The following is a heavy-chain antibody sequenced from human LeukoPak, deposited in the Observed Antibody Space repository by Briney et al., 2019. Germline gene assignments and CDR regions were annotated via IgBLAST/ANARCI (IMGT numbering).Heavy chain of an antibody. CDR3: ASASVVFATGANDY. Sequence: GGSLRLSCAASGFTFSTYWMSWVRQAPGKGLEWVANIKKDGSEKYYVDSVKGRFTISRDNSKNTLYLQMNSLGAEDTAVYYCASASVVFATGANDYWGQGTLVTVSS. CDR2: IKKDGSEK. D-gene: IGHD4/OR15-4a*01. CDR1: GFTFSTYW. V-gene: IGHV3-7*01. J-gene: IGHJ4*02.